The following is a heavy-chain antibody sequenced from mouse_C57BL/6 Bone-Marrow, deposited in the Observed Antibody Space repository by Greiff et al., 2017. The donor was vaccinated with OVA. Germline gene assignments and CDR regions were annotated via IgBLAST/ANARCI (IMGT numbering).Heavy chain of an antibody. J-gene: IGHJ3*01. Sequence: QVHVKQPGAELVRPGSSVKLSCKASGYTFTSYWMDWVKQRPGQGLEWIGNIYPSDSETHYNQKFKDKATLTVDKSSSTAYMQLSSLTSEDSAVYYCARSGFAYWGQGTLVTVSA. V-gene: IGHV1-61*01. CDR3: ARSGFAY. CDR1: GYTFTSYW. CDR2: IYPSDSET.